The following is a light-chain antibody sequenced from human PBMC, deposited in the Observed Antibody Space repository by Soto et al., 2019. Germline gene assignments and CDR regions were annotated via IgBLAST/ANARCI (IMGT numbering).Light chain of an antibody. V-gene: IGLV2-14*01. CDR1: SSEGGGYNY. CDR3: SSYTSSSTLENV. CDR2: DVS. J-gene: IGLJ1*01. Sequence: QFVVTQPASVSGSPGKSITISCTGTSSEGGGYNYVSWYQQHPGKAPKLMIYDVSNRPSGVSNRFSGSKSGNTASLTISGLQAEDEADYYCSSYTSSSTLENVFGTGTKVTVL.